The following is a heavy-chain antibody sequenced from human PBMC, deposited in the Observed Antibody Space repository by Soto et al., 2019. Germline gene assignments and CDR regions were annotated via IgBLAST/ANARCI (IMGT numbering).Heavy chain of an antibody. J-gene: IGHJ4*02. CDR2: IIPIFGTA. CDR3: ARDNDYYGSGSYYYYFDY. Sequence: SVKVSCKASGGTFSSYAISWVRQAPGQGLEWMGGIIPIFGTANYAQKFQGRVTITADESTSTAYMELSSLRSEDTAVYYCARDNDYYGSGSYYYYFDYWGQGTLVTVSS. CDR1: GGTFSSYA. V-gene: IGHV1-69*13. D-gene: IGHD3-10*01.